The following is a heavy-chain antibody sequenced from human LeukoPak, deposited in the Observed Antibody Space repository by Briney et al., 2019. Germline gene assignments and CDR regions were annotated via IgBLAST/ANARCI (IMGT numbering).Heavy chain of an antibody. D-gene: IGHD5-18*01. CDR3: ALYNYGRNSDVFDI. CDR1: GFTFSDYW. V-gene: IGHV3-7*05. CDR2: IKQDGSEK. J-gene: IGHJ3*02. Sequence: GGSLRLPCAASGFTFSDYWMNWVRQAPGKGLEWVANIKQDGSEKYYVDSVKGRFTISRDDAKNSLHLQMNSLRVEDTAVYYCALYNYGRNSDVFDIWGQGTMVTVSS.